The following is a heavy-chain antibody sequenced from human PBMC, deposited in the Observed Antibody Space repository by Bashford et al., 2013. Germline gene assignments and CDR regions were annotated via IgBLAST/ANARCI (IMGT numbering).Heavy chain of an antibody. D-gene: IGHD3-16*01. CDR2: IYFRGST. J-gene: IGHJ4*02. CDR3: ARHLEGLGGFSRFDS. CDR1: GGSISSSSSY. Sequence: SETLSLTCSVSGGSISSSSSYWGWIRQPPGKGLEWIGSIYFRGSTYYNPSLRSRVTTSVDTSKNEFSLNLRSVTAADTAVYYCARHLEGLGGFSRFDSWGQGTLVTVSS. V-gene: IGHV4-39*01.